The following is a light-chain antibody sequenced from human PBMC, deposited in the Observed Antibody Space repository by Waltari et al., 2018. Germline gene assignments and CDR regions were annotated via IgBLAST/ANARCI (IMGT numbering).Light chain of an antibody. J-gene: IGLJ3*02. Sequence: QSALTQPASVSGSPGQSITISCTGTSSGVGSYNLVSWYQQHPGKAPKLMIYEGSKRPAGVSNGFSGSKSGNTASLTISGLQAEDEADYYCCSYAGAVFGGGTKLTIL. V-gene: IGLV2-23*01. CDR1: SSGVGSYNL. CDR3: CSYAGAV. CDR2: EGS.